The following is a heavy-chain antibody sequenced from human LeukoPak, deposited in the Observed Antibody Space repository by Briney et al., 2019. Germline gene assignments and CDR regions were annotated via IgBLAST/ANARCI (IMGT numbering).Heavy chain of an antibody. CDR1: GYTFTGYY. V-gene: IGHV1-2*02. D-gene: IGHD6-19*01. CDR3: ARFATQYSSGIHGMDV. J-gene: IGHJ6*02. CDR2: INPNSGGT. Sequence: VASVTVSCKASGYTFTGYYMHWVRQAPGQGLEWMGWINPNSGGTNYAQKFQGRVTMTRDTSISTAYMELSRLRSDDTAVYYCARFATQYSSGIHGMDVWGQGTTVTVSS.